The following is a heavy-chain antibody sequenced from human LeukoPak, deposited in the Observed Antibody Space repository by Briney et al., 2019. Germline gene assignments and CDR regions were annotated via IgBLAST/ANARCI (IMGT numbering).Heavy chain of an antibody. CDR1: GGSVSSGSYY. CDR3: ARDTAPGGYYYYGMDV. CDR2: IYYSGST. Sequence: PSETLSLTCTVSGGSVSSGSYYWSWIRQPPGKGLEWIGCIYYSGSTNYNPSLKSRVTISVDTSKNQFSLKLSSVTAADTAVYYCARDTAPGGYYYYGMDVWGQGTTVTVSS. J-gene: IGHJ6*02. V-gene: IGHV4-61*01. D-gene: IGHD5-18*01.